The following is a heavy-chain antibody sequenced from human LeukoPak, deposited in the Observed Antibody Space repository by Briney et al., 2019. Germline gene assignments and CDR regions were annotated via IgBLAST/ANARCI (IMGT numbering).Heavy chain of an antibody. CDR3: AKSGWRTYYYDSSGYHD. Sequence: GRSLRLSCAASGFTFDDYAMHWVRQAPGKGLEWVSGISWNSGSIGYADSVKGRFTISRDNAKNSLYLQMNSLRAEDTDLYYCAKSGWRTYYYDSSGYHDWGQGTLVTVSS. D-gene: IGHD3-22*01. V-gene: IGHV3-9*01. CDR2: ISWNSGSI. CDR1: GFTFDDYA. J-gene: IGHJ4*02.